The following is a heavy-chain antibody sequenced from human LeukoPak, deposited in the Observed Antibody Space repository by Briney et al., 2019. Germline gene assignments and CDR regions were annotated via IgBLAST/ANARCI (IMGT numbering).Heavy chain of an antibody. CDR3: ARWDPRDIVLESGNFDY. D-gene: IGHD2-15*01. J-gene: IGHJ4*02. V-gene: IGHV1-2*02. CDR1: GYTFTGYY. Sequence: GASVKVSCKASGYTFTGYYMHWVRQAPGQGLEWMGWINPNSGGTDYAQEFQGRVTMTRDTSISTAYMELSRLRSDDTAVYYCARWDPRDIVLESGNFDYWGQGTLVTVSS. CDR2: INPNSGGT.